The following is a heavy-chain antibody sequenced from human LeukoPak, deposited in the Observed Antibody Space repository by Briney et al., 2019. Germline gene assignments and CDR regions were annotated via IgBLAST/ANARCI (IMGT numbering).Heavy chain of an antibody. CDR1: GASISSYY. D-gene: IGHD2-2*02. Sequence: SETLSLTCTVSGASISSYYWSWIRQPAGKGLEWIGRIYTSGSTNYNPSLKSRVTMSVDTSKIQFSLNLSSVTAADTAVYYCARGGEVPAAIWGFGYYYYYGMDVWGQGTTVTVSS. CDR3: ARGGEVPAAIWGFGYYYYYGMDV. CDR2: IYTSGST. J-gene: IGHJ6*02. V-gene: IGHV4-4*07.